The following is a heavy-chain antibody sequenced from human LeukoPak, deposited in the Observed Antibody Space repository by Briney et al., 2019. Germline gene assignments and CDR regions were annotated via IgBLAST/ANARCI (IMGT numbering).Heavy chain of an antibody. V-gene: IGHV4-38-2*01. D-gene: IGHD1-14*01. CDR3: ARRPESPITGFDF. CDR2: IYPSGTT. J-gene: IGHJ4*02. Sequence: SETLSLTCAVSGYSFSSAYYWAWIRQPPGAGLEWIGSIYPSGTTYYKSSLSSRLSISIDASRNQFSLRLSSVTAADTAMYYCARRPESPITGFDFWGQGALVAVSS. CDR1: GYSFSSAYY.